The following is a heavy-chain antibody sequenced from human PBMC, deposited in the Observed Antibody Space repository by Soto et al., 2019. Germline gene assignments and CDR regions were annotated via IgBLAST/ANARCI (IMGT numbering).Heavy chain of an antibody. V-gene: IGHV1-69*13. J-gene: IGHJ6*02. Sequence: GASVKVSCKASGGTFSSYAISWVRQARGQGLEWMGGIIPIFGTANYAQKFQGRVTITADESTSTAYMELSSLRSEDTAVYYCARDTYYYGSGPGADSVWGQGTTVTVSS. D-gene: IGHD3-10*01. CDR2: IIPIFGTA. CDR3: ARDTYYYGSGPGADSV. CDR1: GGTFSSYA.